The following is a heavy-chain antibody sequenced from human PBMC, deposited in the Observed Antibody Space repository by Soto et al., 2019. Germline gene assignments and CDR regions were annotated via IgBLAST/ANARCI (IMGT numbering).Heavy chain of an antibody. J-gene: IGHJ4*02. CDR3: ARGPRESGEWLLFDY. Sequence: ASVKVSCKAAGYTFSTYEINWVRRAAGQGLEWMGRMNPDNGNTGYAQKFQDRVTMTRNTSISTAYMELSSLRSDDTAVYYCARGPRESGEWLLFDYWGQGALVTVSS. CDR1: GYTFSTYE. D-gene: IGHD3-3*01. V-gene: IGHV1-8*01. CDR2: MNPDNGNT.